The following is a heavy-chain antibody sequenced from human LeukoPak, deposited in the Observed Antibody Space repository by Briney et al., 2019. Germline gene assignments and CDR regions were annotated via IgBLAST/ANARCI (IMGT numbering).Heavy chain of an antibody. V-gene: IGHV1-2*02. CDR2: INPNSGGT. Sequence: ASVKVSCKASGYTFTGYYIHWVRQAPGQGLEWMGWINPNSGGTNYAQKFQGRITMTRDTSISTAYMELSRLRSDDTAVYYCAPLSWDCSSRSCSPGVGYWGQGTLVIVSS. J-gene: IGHJ4*02. CDR3: APLSWDCSSRSCSPGVGY. CDR1: GYTFTGYY. D-gene: IGHD2-15*01.